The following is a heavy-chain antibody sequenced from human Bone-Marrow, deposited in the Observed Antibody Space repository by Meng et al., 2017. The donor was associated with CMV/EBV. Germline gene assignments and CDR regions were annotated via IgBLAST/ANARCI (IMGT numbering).Heavy chain of an antibody. CDR1: GYTFSGYA. CDR3: ARGAGSSSTLYNWFDP. V-gene: IGHV1-3*01. Sequence: SGYTFSGYAMHWVRQAPGQRLKGMGWINAAYGNTKCSRKFQGRVTNTRDTSASTAYMELSSLTSEDRAVYYCARGAGSSSTLYNWFDPWGQGTLVTVSS. D-gene: IGHD6-6*01. J-gene: IGHJ5*02. CDR2: INAAYGNT.